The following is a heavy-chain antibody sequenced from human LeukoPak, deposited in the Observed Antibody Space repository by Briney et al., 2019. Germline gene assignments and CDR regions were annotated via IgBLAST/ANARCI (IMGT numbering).Heavy chain of an antibody. Sequence: GGSLRLSCAASGFTFSSYAMSWVRQAPGQGLEWVSAISGSGGSTYYADSVRGRFTISRDNSKNTLYLQMNSLRAEDTAVYYCAKTGPGYDFWSGYPPRNSWFDPWGQGTLVTVSS. CDR1: GFTFSSYA. J-gene: IGHJ5*02. V-gene: IGHV3-23*01. CDR2: ISGSGGST. CDR3: AKTGPGYDFWSGYPPRNSWFDP. D-gene: IGHD3-3*01.